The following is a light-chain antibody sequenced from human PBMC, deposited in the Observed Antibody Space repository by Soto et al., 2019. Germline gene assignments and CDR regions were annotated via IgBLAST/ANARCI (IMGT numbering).Light chain of an antibody. Sequence: EIVLTQSPGIMYLSPGERATLSCRASQTVGRSFLAWYQQKPGQAPRLLIFGTSIRATGIPDRFSGGGSGADFTLTISRLDPEDFAVYYCQQYISSPLTFGQGTKVEIK. CDR3: QQYISSPLT. CDR1: QTVGRSF. V-gene: IGKV3-20*01. CDR2: GTS. J-gene: IGKJ1*01.